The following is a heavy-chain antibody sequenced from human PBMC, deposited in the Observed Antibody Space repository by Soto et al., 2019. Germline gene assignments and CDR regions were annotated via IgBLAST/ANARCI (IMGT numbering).Heavy chain of an antibody. CDR1: GGSISSGGYY. CDR2: IYYSGST. Sequence: LSLTCTVSGGSISSGGYYWSWIRQHPGKGLEWIGYIYYSGSTYYNPSLKSRVTISVDTSKNQFSLKLSSVTAADTAVYYCATRGLERRNWFDPWGQGTLVTVSS. J-gene: IGHJ5*02. V-gene: IGHV4-31*03. D-gene: IGHD1-1*01. CDR3: ATRGLERRNWFDP.